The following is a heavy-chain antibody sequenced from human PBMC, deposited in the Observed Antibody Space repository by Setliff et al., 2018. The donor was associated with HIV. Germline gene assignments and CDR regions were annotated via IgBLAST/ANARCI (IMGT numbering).Heavy chain of an antibody. CDR3: ARGGSGAMVTLFDY. Sequence: GGSLRLSCAASGFTFSSYSMNWVRQAPGKGLEWVSSISSSSSYIYYADSVKGRFTISRDNAKNSLYLQMNSLRAEDTAVYYCARGGSGAMVTLFDYWGQETLVTVSS. CDR1: GFTFSSYS. CDR2: ISSSSSYI. D-gene: IGHD5-18*01. J-gene: IGHJ4*02. V-gene: IGHV3-21*01.